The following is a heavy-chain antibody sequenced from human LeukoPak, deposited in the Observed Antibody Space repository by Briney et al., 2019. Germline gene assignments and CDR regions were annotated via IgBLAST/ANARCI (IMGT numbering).Heavy chain of an antibody. V-gene: IGHV4-38-2*02. CDR3: AREDIVGTTYYFDY. J-gene: IGHJ4*02. D-gene: IGHD1-26*01. CDR1: DYSISSGYY. CDR2: IYRSGTT. Sequence: PSETLSLTCTVSDYSISSGYYWGWIRQPPGKGLEWIGSIYRSGTTYYNPSLKSRVTISVDIFKNQFSLKLSSVTAADTAVYYCAREDIVGTTYYFDYWGQGTLVTVSS.